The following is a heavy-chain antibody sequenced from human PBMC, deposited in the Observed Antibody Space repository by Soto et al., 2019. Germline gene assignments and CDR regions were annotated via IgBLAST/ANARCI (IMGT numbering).Heavy chain of an antibody. CDR1: GGSISSGGYY. CDR2: IYYSGST. Sequence: QVQLQESGPGLVKPSQTLSLTCTVSGGSISSGGYYWSWIRQHPGKGLEWSGYIYYSGSTYYNPSLKSRVTISVDTSKNQFSRKLSSVTAADTAVYYCARDAVDTAIVDYWGQGTLVTVSS. D-gene: IGHD5-18*01. CDR3: ARDAVDTAIVDY. V-gene: IGHV4-31*03. J-gene: IGHJ4*02.